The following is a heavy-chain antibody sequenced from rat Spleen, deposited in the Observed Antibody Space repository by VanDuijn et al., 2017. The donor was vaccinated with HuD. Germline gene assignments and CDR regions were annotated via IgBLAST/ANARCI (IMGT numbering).Heavy chain of an antibody. V-gene: IGHV5-29*01. Sequence: EVQLVESDGGLVQPGRSLKLSCAASGFTFSDYYMAWVRQAPTKGLEWVATISYDGSSTYYRDSVKGRFTISRDNAKSTLYLQMDSLRSEDTATYYCARQSYYYYFDYWGQGVMVTVSS. CDR2: ISYDGSST. CDR1: GFTFSDYY. J-gene: IGHJ2*01. D-gene: IGHD1-12*02. CDR3: ARQSYYYYFDY.